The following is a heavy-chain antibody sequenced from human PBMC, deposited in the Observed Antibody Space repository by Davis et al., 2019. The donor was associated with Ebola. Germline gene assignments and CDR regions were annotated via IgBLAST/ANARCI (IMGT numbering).Heavy chain of an antibody. J-gene: IGHJ4*02. Sequence: VKVSCKASGYIFTNYFMHWVRQAPGQGLEWMGIINPSGGSTSYAQKFQGRVTMTRDTSTNTVYMELSSLRPEDTAVYYCARAGGYGDYSDYWGQGTLVTVSS. CDR1: GYIFTNYF. CDR3: ARAGGYGDYSDY. CDR2: INPSGGST. V-gene: IGHV1-46*01. D-gene: IGHD4-17*01.